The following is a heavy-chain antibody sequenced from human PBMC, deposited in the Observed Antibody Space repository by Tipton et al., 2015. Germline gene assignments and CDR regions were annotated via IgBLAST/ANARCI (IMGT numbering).Heavy chain of an antibody. CDR2: IYSSATT. Sequence: GLVKPSETLSLTCTVSGGSISSYYWNWIRQSPGKGLEWIGYIYSSATTSYSSALRSRVTISVDTSKNQFSLNLRSVTAADTAVYFCAKTRGAYDWYLDHWGQGTLVTVSS. J-gene: IGHJ4*02. V-gene: IGHV4-4*09. CDR3: AKTRGAYDWYLDH. CDR1: GGSISSYY. D-gene: IGHD5-12*01.